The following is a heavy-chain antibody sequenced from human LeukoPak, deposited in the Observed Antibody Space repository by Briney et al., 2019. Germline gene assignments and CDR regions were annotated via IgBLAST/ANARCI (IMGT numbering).Heavy chain of an antibody. CDR3: ARGSAPDY. J-gene: IGHJ4*02. Sequence: GASVKVSCKASGYTFTRYVIRWVRQAPGQGLEWMGWISAYNGNTNYAQKLQGRDTMTTATPTSTAYMELRSLRSDDTAVYYCARGSAPDYWGQGTLVTVSS. CDR2: ISAYNGNT. CDR1: GYTFTRYV. V-gene: IGHV1-18*01.